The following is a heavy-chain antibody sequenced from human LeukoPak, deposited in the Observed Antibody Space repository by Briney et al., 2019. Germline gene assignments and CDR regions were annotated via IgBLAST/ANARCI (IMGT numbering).Heavy chain of an antibody. CDR1: GGSISSYY. V-gene: IGHV4-59*01. CDR2: IYYSGST. Sequence: SETLSLTCTVSGGSISSYYWSWIRQPPGKGLEWIGYIYYSGSTNYNPSLKSRVTISVDTSKNQFSLKLSSVTAADTAVYYCARVVVAASLYYHYYYMDVWGKGTTVTISS. D-gene: IGHD2-15*01. CDR3: ARVVVAASLYYHYYYMDV. J-gene: IGHJ6*03.